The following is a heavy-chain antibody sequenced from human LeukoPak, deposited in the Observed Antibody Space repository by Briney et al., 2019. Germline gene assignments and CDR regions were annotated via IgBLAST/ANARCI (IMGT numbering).Heavy chain of an antibody. CDR3: IFYYDSSGYSPSGMDV. CDR2: IYSGGST. J-gene: IGHJ6*02. CDR1: RFTFSSYA. V-gene: IGHV3-66*01. Sequence: PGGSLRLSCAASRFTFSSYAMSWVRQAPGKGPEWVSVIYSGGSTYYADSVKGRFTISRDNSKNTLYLQMNSLRAEDTAVYYCIFYYDSSGYSPSGMDVWGQGTTVTVSS. D-gene: IGHD3-22*01.